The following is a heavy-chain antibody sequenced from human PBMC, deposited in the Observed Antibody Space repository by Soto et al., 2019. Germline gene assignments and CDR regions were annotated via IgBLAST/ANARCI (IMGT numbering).Heavy chain of an antibody. D-gene: IGHD3-16*01. CDR1: GYRVKSYG. V-gene: IGHV1-18*01. CDR2: ISAYNGNT. Sequence: SVKVSCKASGYRVKSYGISSVRQAHGQGLEWMGWISAYNGNTNYAQKLQGRVTMTTDTSTSTAYMEPRSLRSDDTAVYYCARDKIDYDYIWGSLDLDYWGQGTLVTVSS. CDR3: ARDKIDYDYIWGSLDLDY. J-gene: IGHJ4*02.